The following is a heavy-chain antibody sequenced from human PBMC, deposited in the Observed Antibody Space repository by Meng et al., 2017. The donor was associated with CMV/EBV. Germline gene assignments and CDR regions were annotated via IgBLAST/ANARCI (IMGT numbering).Heavy chain of an antibody. CDR3: ARYYYDSSGYFDY. J-gene: IGHJ4*02. V-gene: IGHV4-39*07. CDR1: GGSISSSSYY. Sequence: QESGPGLVKPSETRSLTCTVSGGSISSSSYYWGWIRQPPGKGLEWIGSIYYSGSTYYNPSLKSRVTISVDTSKNQFSLKLSSVTAADTAVYYCARYYYDSSGYFDYWGQGTLVTVSS. CDR2: IYYSGST. D-gene: IGHD3-22*01.